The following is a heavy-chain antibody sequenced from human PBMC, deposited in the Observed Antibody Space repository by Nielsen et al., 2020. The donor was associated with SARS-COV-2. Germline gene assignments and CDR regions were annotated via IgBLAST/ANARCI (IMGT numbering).Heavy chain of an antibody. Sequence: SETLSLTCSVSGDSISSSAYQWGWIRQPPGKGLEWIGSVYYTGSTYYNPSLESRVTISVDTSKNYFSLKLSSVTAADTAVYYCAKLAAAGARWGQGTLVAVSS. J-gene: IGHJ4*02. CDR2: VYYTGST. CDR1: GDSISSSAYQ. D-gene: IGHD6-13*01. V-gene: IGHV4-39*02. CDR3: AKLAAAGAR.